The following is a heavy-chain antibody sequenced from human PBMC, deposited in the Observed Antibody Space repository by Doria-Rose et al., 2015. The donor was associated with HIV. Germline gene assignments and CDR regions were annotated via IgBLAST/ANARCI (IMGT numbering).Heavy chain of an antibody. V-gene: IGHV4-34*01. CDR3: ARSTNDYGDQLDY. Sequence: YYWSWIRQPPGKGLEWIGEINHTGSTNYNPSLQSRVTISVDTSKNQFSLKLSSVTAADTAVYYCARSTNDYGDQLDYWGQGTLVTVSS. J-gene: IGHJ4*02. D-gene: IGHD4-17*01. CDR2: INHTGST. CDR1: YY.